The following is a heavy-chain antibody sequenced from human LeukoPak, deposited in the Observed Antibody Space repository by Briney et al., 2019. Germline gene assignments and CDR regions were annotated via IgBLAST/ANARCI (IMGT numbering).Heavy chain of an antibody. CDR1: GYMFTGYY. CDR3: ARVVAVTGTPVYYMDV. CDR2: INPNSGGT. Sequence: ASVKVSCKASGYMFTGYYIHWVRQAPGQGLEWMGWINPNSGGTNYAQKFQGRFTMTRDTSISTAYMDLNRLRSDDTAVYYCARVVAVTGTPVYYMDVWGKGTTVTVSS. D-gene: IGHD6-19*01. V-gene: IGHV1-2*02. J-gene: IGHJ6*03.